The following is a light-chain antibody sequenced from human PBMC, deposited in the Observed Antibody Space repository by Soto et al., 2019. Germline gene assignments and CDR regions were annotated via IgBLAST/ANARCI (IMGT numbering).Light chain of an antibody. V-gene: IGKV1-5*01. CDR1: QSISSW. Sequence: DIRMTQSPSALSASVGDRATITCRASQSISSWLAWYQQKPGKAPKLLIYDASTLQSGVPSRYSGSGSGTEFTLTISNLQPDDFATYYCQQYESYSPWTFGQGTKVDIK. CDR3: QQYESYSPWT. J-gene: IGKJ1*01. CDR2: DAS.